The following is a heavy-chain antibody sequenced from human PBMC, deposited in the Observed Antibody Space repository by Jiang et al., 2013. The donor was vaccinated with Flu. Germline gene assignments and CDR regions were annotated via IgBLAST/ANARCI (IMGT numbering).Heavy chain of an antibody. Sequence: LLKPSETLSVTCVVSGGSFSDFYWSWIRQPPGRGLEWIGEAKYSGDTNFNPSLKSRLTISVDMSKRQLSLKLTSVTAADTAVYYCARGKAMTAGGQRPYYYYGLDVWGQGTTVSVSS. CDR1: GGSFSDFY. J-gene: IGHJ6*02. CDR2: AKYSGDT. D-gene: IGHD6-13*01. V-gene: IGHV4-34*01. CDR3: ARGKAMTAGGQRPYYYYGLDV.